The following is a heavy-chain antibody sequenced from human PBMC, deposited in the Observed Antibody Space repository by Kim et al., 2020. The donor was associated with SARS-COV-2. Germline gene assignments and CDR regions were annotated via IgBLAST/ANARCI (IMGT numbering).Heavy chain of an antibody. CDR1: GGSISSYY. D-gene: IGHD6-19*01. J-gene: IGHJ6*03. CDR3: ARVWGAGYSSGWYYYYYCMDV. V-gene: IGHV4-59*08. Sequence: SETLSPTCTVSGGSISSYYWSWIRQPPGKGLEWIGYIYYSGSTNYNPSLKSRVTISVDTSKNQFSLKLSSVTAADTAVYYCARVWGAGYSSGWYYYYYCMDVWGKGTTVTVSS. CDR2: IYYSGST.